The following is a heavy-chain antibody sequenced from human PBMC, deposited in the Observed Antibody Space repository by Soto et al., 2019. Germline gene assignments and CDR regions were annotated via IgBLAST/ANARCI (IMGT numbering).Heavy chain of an antibody. D-gene: IGHD6-13*01. CDR3: ARDLVPASGTWGGYYFGIDV. Sequence: ASVKVSCKASGYTFTSYGISWVRQAPGQGLEWMGWISAYNGNTNYAQKLQGRVTMTTDTSTSTAYMELRSLRSDDTAVYYCARDLVPASGTWGGYYFGIDVCGQGTTVTVS. V-gene: IGHV1-18*01. CDR1: GYTFTSYG. J-gene: IGHJ6*02. CDR2: ISAYNGNT.